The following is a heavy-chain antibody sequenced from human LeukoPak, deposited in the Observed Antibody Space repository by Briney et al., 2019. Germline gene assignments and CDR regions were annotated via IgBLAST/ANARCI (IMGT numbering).Heavy chain of an antibody. D-gene: IGHD3-3*01. Sequence: GGSLRLSCAASGFTFSSYGMRWVRQAPGKGLEGVSVISGSGGSTYYADSVKGRFTISRDNSKNTLYLQMSSLRAGDTAVYYCVKRGYYDFWSGKGPDAFDIWGQGTMATVSS. J-gene: IGHJ3*02. CDR1: GFTFSSYG. V-gene: IGHV3-23*01. CDR3: VKRGYYDFWSGKGPDAFDI. CDR2: ISGSGGST.